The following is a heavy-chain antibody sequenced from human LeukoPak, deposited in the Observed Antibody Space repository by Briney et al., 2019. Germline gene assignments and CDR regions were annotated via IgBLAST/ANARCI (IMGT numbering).Heavy chain of an antibody. CDR3: ARDQGYSSSFDY. CDR2: IYYSGST. CDR1: GGSISSYY. D-gene: IGHD6-6*01. J-gene: IGHJ4*02. Sequence: SETLSLTCTVSGGSISSYYWSWIRQPPGKGLEWIGYIYYSGSTNYNPSLKGRVTISVDTSKNQFSLKLSSVTAADTAVYYCARDQGYSSSFDYWGQGTLVTVSS. V-gene: IGHV4-59*01.